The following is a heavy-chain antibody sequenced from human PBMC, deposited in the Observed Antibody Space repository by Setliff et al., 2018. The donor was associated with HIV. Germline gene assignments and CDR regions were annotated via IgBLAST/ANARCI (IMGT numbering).Heavy chain of an antibody. D-gene: IGHD2-21*01. CDR2: INSDGSST. CDR1: GFTFSSYW. V-gene: IGHV3-74*01. J-gene: IGHJ3*02. Sequence: GGSLRLSCAASGFTFSSYWMHWVRQAPGKGLVWVSRINSDGSSTSYADSVKGRFTISRDNAKNTLYLQMDRLTTADTGLYYCAKLLGNGGNSDPFDIWGQGTSVTVSS. CDR3: AKLLGNGGNSDPFDI.